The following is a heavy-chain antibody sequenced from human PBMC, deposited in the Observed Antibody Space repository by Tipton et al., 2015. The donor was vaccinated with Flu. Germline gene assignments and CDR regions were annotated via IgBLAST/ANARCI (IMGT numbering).Heavy chain of an antibody. CDR1: GDSISSGGFY. V-gene: IGHV4-61*02. Sequence: TLSLTCTVSGDSISSGGFYWSWVRQPAGKGLEWIGRIYSSGITKYNPSLTSRVTISIDTSKHQFSLKVTSVTAADTAVYYCARGGYDFGTHAWFDPWGQGRLVTVSS. J-gene: IGHJ5*02. D-gene: IGHD2/OR15-2a*01. CDR3: ARGGYDFGTHAWFDP. CDR2: IYSSGIT.